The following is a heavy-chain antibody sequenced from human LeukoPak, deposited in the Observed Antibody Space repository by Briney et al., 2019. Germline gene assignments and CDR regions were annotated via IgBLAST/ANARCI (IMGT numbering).Heavy chain of an antibody. V-gene: IGHV1-3*03. CDR2: INAGNGNT. CDR3: AKVAARYGDYYFDY. CDR1: GGTFSSYA. J-gene: IGHJ4*02. D-gene: IGHD4-17*01. Sequence: ASVKVSCKASGGTFSSYAISWVRQAPGQRLEWMGWINAGNGNTKYSQEFQDRVTITRDTSASTAYMELSSLRSEDMAVYYCAKVAARYGDYYFDYWGQGTLVTVSS.